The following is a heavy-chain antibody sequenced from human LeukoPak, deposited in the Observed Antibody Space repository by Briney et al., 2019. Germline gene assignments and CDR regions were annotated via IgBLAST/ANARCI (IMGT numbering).Heavy chain of an antibody. Sequence: AGGSLRLSCAASGFTFSSYGMHWVRQAPGKGLEWVAVICYNGSNKYYTDSVKGRFTISRDISKNTLYLQMNSLRGEDTAVYYCARCREQWLVDGFDYWGQGTLVTVSS. CDR3: ARCREQWLVDGFDY. CDR2: ICYNGSNK. V-gene: IGHV3-33*01. D-gene: IGHD6-19*01. CDR1: GFTFSSYG. J-gene: IGHJ4*02.